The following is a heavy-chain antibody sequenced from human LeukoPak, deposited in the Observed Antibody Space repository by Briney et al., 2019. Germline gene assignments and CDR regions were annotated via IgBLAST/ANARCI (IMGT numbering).Heavy chain of an antibody. Sequence: SETLSLTCTVSGGSISSYYWSWIRQPPGKGLEWIGEINHSGSTNYNPSLKSRVTISVDTSKNQFSLKLSSVTAADTAVYYCARGLSGSYSREVYNWFDPWGQGTLVTVSS. D-gene: IGHD1-26*01. CDR1: GGSISSYY. CDR3: ARGLSGSYSREVYNWFDP. V-gene: IGHV4-34*01. J-gene: IGHJ5*02. CDR2: INHSGST.